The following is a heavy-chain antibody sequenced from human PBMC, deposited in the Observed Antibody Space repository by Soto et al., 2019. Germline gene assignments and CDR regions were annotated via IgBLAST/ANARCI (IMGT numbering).Heavy chain of an antibody. CDR1: GFTFSSYG. CDR2: IWYDGSIK. CDR3: ARGSRITIFDDWFDP. V-gene: IGHV3-33*01. Sequence: PGGSLRLSCAASGFTFSSYGMHWVRQAPGMVFVWVAVIWYDGSIKYYADSVKGRFTISRDNSKNTLFLQMNSLRAEDTVVYYCARGSRITIFDDWFDPWGQGTLVTVSS. D-gene: IGHD3-3*01. J-gene: IGHJ5*02.